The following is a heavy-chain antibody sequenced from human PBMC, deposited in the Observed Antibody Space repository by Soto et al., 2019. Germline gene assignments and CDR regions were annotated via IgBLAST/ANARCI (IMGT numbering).Heavy chain of an antibody. V-gene: IGHV1-18*01. D-gene: IGHD3-9*01. CDR1: GYTFSNFG. CDR2: ISPNSEKT. J-gene: IGHJ5*02. CDR3: TKYAKFDDIYTAYFVNDL. Sequence: ASVKVSCKASGYTFSNFGISWARQAPGEGLEWMGWISPNSEKTKIAQRFQGRVTMTTDISTSTSYLELRGLTSDDTAVYYCTKYAKFDDIYTAYFVNDLWGQRTPVTVSS.